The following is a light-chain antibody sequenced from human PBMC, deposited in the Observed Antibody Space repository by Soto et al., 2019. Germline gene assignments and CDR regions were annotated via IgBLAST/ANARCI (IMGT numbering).Light chain of an antibody. CDR3: HQYNNWPQT. Sequence: IVLTQSPAALSVSPGERVSLSCRASQSVSDDLAWYQQKPGKAPRLVIHGASTRPTDFPARFSGSGSGTEFTLTISSLQSEDFGVYFCHQYNNWPQTFGGGTKVEIK. V-gene: IGKV3-15*01. J-gene: IGKJ4*01. CDR2: GAS. CDR1: QSVSDD.